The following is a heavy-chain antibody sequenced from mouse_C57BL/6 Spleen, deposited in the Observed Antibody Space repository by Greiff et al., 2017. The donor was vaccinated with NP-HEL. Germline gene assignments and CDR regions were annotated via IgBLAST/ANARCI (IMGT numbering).Heavy chain of an antibody. CDR3: ARRTGTLDFDY. Sequence: DVKLVESGGGLVKPGGSLKLSCAASGFTFSDYGMHWVRQAPEKGLEWVAYISSGSSTIYYADTVKGRFTISRDNAKNTLFLQMTSLRSEDTAMYYCARRTGTLDFDYWGQGTTLTVSS. CDR1: GFTFSDYG. CDR2: ISSGSSTI. V-gene: IGHV5-17*01. J-gene: IGHJ2*01. D-gene: IGHD4-1*01.